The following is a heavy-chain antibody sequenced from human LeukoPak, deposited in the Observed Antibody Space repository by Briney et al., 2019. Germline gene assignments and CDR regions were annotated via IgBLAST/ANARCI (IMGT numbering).Heavy chain of an antibody. CDR3: RWSKNYYIDY. D-gene: IGHD5-24*01. V-gene: IGHV3-23*01. Sequence: GGSLRLSCATSGFTFSNYDMSWVRQAPGKGLEWVSIISSGGTTYSADSVKGRFTVSRDNSKNTLYLQMESLRAEDTALYYCRWSKNYYIDYGGQGTLVTVSS. CDR2: ISSGGTT. J-gene: IGHJ4*02. CDR1: GFTFSNYD.